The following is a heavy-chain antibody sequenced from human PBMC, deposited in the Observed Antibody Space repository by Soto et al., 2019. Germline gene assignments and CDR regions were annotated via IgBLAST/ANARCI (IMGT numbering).Heavy chain of an antibody. D-gene: IGHD6-13*01. J-gene: IGHJ6*02. CDR3: SKDISGYLFPYYHDVMDV. CDR1: GFNFSSYA. V-gene: IGHV3-23*01. Sequence: EVQLLESGGGLVQPGGSLRVSCAASGFNFSSYAMNWVRQAPGKGLEWVATVIASGGPTYYADSVKGRFTISRDNFKITLYMQMNSLRAEDTAVYFCSKDISGYLFPYYHDVMDVWGQGTTVTVSS. CDR2: VIASGGPT.